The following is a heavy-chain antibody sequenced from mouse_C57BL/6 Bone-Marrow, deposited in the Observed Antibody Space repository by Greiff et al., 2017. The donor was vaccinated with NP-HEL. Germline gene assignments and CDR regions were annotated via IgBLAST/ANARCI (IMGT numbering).Heavy chain of an antibody. CDR3: ARYSNYGRVWYFDV. Sequence: QVQLKQSGAELVRPGASVKLSCKASGYTFTDYYINWVKQRPGQGLEWIARIYPGSGNTYYNEKFKGKATLTAEKSSSTAYMQLSSLTSEDSAVYFCARYSNYGRVWYFDVWGTGTTVTVSS. CDR1: GYTFTDYY. CDR2: IYPGSGNT. D-gene: IGHD2-5*01. J-gene: IGHJ1*03. V-gene: IGHV1-76*01.